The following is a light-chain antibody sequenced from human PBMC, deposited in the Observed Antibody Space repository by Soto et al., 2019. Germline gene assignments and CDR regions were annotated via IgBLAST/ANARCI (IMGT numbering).Light chain of an antibody. Sequence: EVIMTQSPDILSVSPGERATLSCRASQSVSSRLAWYQQKPGQAPRLLIHDASTRATGVPARFSGSGSGTEFTLTISSLQAEDFAIYYCQHYNNWPPWTFGQGTKVDIK. CDR2: DAS. CDR1: QSVSSR. CDR3: QHYNNWPPWT. J-gene: IGKJ1*01. V-gene: IGKV3-15*01.